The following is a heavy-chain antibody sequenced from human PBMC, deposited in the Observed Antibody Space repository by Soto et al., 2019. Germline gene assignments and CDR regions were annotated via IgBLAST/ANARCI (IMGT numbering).Heavy chain of an antibody. CDR1: GDSINNEW. CDR3: VRNGYNCLEV. Sequence: QVQLQESGPGLVNPSGTLSLSCDVSGDSINNEWRSWVRQPPGKGLEWIAEFHHDGYRNYNPSLKSRATISSDMSKNQFSLTLGSVTAADTAIYYCVRNGYNCLEVWGQGTTVTVSS. D-gene: IGHD3-22*01. J-gene: IGHJ6*02. V-gene: IGHV4-4*02. CDR2: FHHDGYR.